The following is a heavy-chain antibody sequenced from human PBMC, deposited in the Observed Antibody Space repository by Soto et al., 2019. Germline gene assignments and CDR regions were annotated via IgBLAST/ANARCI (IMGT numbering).Heavy chain of an antibody. Sequence: GASVQVSFKPSGYTFTSYGISWVRQAPGQGLELMGWISAYNGNTNYAQKLQGRVTMTTDTSTSTAYMELRSLRSDDTAGYYCARGAIAVAGNNWFDHWGQGTLVTVYS. CDR3: ARGAIAVAGNNWFDH. CDR2: ISAYNGNT. CDR1: GYTFTSYG. D-gene: IGHD6-19*01. V-gene: IGHV1-18*01. J-gene: IGHJ5*02.